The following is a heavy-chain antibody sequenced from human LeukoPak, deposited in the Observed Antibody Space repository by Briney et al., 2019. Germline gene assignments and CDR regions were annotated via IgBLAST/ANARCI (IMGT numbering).Heavy chain of an antibody. CDR3: AKGARSTYNRNDAGYYGMDV. D-gene: IGHD1-1*01. CDR2: ISYDGSNK. Sequence: GGSLGLSCSASGFTFSSYGMHWFRQAPGKGLEWVAVISYDGSNKYYADSVKGRFTISRDNSKNTLYLQMNSLRAEDTAVYYCAKGARSTYNRNDAGYYGMDVWGQGTTVTVS. V-gene: IGHV3-30*18. CDR1: GFTFSSYG. J-gene: IGHJ6*02.